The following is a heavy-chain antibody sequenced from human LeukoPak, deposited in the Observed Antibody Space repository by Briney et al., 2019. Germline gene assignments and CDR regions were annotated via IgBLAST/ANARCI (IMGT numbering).Heavy chain of an antibody. D-gene: IGHD1-1*01. Sequence: GGSLRLSCAASGFTFSRYWMSWVRQAPGKGLEWVANIKQDGSEKYYVDSVKGRFTISRDNAKNSLYLQINSLRAEDTAVYYCARDNSRNDLEYWGQGTLVTVSS. J-gene: IGHJ4*02. CDR2: IKQDGSEK. CDR3: ARDNSRNDLEY. V-gene: IGHV3-7*04. CDR1: GFTFSRYW.